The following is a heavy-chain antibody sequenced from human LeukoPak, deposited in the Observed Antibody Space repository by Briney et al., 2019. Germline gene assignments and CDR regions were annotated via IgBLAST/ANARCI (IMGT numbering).Heavy chain of an antibody. Sequence: PGGSLRLSCAASGFTFSSYWMSWVRQAPGKGLEWVANINKDGGEKYYVESVKGGFTISRDNAKHSLYRQMNTLRADDTAVYYCVKDSPPRYSGSPPAYWGQGTLVTVSS. D-gene: IGHD1-26*01. J-gene: IGHJ4*02. CDR2: INKDGGEK. CDR3: VKDSPPRYSGSPPAY. V-gene: IGHV3-7*03. CDR1: GFTFSSYW.